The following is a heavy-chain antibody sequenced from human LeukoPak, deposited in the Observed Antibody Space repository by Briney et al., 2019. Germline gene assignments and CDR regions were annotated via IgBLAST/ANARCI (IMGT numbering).Heavy chain of an antibody. CDR2: IYPGDSDT. CDR3: ARYRYYGSGRPRGHFDY. Sequence: GESLKISCKGSGYSFTSYWIGWVRQMPGKGLEWMEIIYPGDSDTRYSPSFQGQVTISADKSISTAYLQWSSLKASDTAMYYCARYRYYGSGRPRGHFDYWGQGTLVTVSS. V-gene: IGHV5-51*01. CDR1: GYSFTSYW. D-gene: IGHD3-10*01. J-gene: IGHJ4*02.